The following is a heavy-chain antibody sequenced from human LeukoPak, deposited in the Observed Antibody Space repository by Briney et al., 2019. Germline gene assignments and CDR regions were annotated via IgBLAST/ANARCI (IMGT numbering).Heavy chain of an antibody. V-gene: IGHV4-61*02. D-gene: IGHD1-26*01. CDR1: GDPIGSGSYQ. J-gene: IGHJ4*02. CDR3: AREDGGSYWIGY. CDR2: IYINGNT. Sequence: PSETLSLTCTVSGDPIGSGSYQWSWIRQTAGKGLEWIGRIYINGNTNYNPSLKSRVTISVDTSKNQFSLKLSSVTAADTAVYYCAREDGGSYWIGYWGQGTLVTVSS.